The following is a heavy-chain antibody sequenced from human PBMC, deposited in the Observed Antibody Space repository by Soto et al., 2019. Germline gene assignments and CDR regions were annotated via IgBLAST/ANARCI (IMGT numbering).Heavy chain of an antibody. Sequence: SETLSLTCTVSGGSISSYYWSWIRQPPGKGLEWIGYIYYSGSTNYNPSLKSRVTISVDTPKNQFSLKLSSVTAADTAVYYCARAPRLLWFGDGPPEYFDPWGQGTLFTLP. CDR3: ARAPRLLWFGDGPPEYFDP. J-gene: IGHJ5*02. CDR2: IYYSGST. V-gene: IGHV4-59*01. CDR1: GGSISSYY. D-gene: IGHD3-10*01.